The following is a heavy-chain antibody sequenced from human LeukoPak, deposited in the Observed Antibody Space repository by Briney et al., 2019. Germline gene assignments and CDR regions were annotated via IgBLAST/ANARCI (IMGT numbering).Heavy chain of an antibody. CDR3: ARGDYVWGSYRRYFDY. V-gene: IGHV4-34*01. CDR1: GGSFSGYY. Sequence: SETLSLTCAVYGGSFSGYYWSWIRQPPGKGLEWIGEINHSGSTNCNPSLKSRVTISVDTSKNQFSLKLSSVTAADTAVYYCARGDYVWGSYRRYFDYWGQGTLVTVSS. CDR2: INHSGST. J-gene: IGHJ4*02. D-gene: IGHD3-16*02.